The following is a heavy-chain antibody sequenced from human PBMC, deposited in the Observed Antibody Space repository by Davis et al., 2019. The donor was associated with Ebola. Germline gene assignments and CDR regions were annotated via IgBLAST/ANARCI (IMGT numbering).Heavy chain of an antibody. V-gene: IGHV3-23*01. D-gene: IGHD5-12*01. CDR1: GFTFSRYA. CDR3: AKLPWPSVPDYFDY. CDR2: ISGSGGST. Sequence: PGGSLRLSCAASGFTFSRYAMSWVRQAPGKGLEWVSGISGSGGSTYYADSVKGRFTISRDNSKNTMYVQMNSLRAEDTAVYYCAKLPWPSVPDYFDYWGQGTLVTVSS. J-gene: IGHJ4*02.